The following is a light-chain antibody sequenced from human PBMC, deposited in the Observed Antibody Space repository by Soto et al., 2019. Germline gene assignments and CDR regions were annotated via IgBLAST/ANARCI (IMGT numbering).Light chain of an antibody. CDR2: GTT. CDR1: QTVSGSY. J-gene: IGKJ4*01. Sequence: EIVLTQSPGTVSLSPGETASLSCRASQTVSGSYLAWYQQKPGQAPRLLIYGTTSRATGVPDRFSGGGSGTAFTLTISGLEPEDFALYNCQQYGSSPPNFGGGTKVEIK. V-gene: IGKV3-20*01. CDR3: QQYGSSPPN.